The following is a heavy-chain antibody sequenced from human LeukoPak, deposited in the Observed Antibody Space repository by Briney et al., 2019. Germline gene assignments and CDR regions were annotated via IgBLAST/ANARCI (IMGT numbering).Heavy chain of an antibody. CDR3: ARGMNSSGYSDWFDP. CDR2: IIPNSGGT. Sequence: DSVKVSCKASGYTFTGYYMHWVRQAPGQGLEWMGWIIPNSGGTNYSQKFQGSVTMTRDTSISTAYMELSRLRSDDTAVYYCARGMNSSGYSDWFDPWGKGTLVTLSS. CDR1: GYTFTGYY. D-gene: IGHD6-25*01. J-gene: IGHJ5*02. V-gene: IGHV1-2*02.